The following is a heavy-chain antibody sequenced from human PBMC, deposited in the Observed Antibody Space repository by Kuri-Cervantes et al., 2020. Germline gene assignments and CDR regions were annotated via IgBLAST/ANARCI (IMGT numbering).Heavy chain of an antibody. CDR2: INPNSGGT. J-gene: IGHJ5*02. V-gene: IGHV1-2*02. CDR1: GYTFTGHY. Sequence: ASVKVSCKASGYTFTGHYMHWVRQAPGQGLEWMGWINPNSGGTNYAQKFQGRVTMTRDTSISTAYMELSRLRSDDTAVYYCARDPKRARWVVGLLQLPTGYWFDPWGQGTLVTVSS. CDR3: ARDPKRARWVVGLLQLPTGYWFDP. D-gene: IGHD3-22*01.